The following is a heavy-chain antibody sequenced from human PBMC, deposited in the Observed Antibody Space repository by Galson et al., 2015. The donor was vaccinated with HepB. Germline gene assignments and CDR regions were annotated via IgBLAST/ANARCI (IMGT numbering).Heavy chain of an antibody. Sequence: TLSLTCTVSGGSISSGGYYWSWIRQHPGKGLEWIGYIYYSGSTYYNPSLKSRVTISVDTSKNQFSLKLSSVTAADTAVYYCAREPLRGYDFWSGYYNDAFDIWGQGTMVTVSS. D-gene: IGHD3-3*01. CDR3: AREPLRGYDFWSGYYNDAFDI. J-gene: IGHJ3*02. CDR2: IYYSGST. CDR1: GGSISSGGYY. V-gene: IGHV4-31*03.